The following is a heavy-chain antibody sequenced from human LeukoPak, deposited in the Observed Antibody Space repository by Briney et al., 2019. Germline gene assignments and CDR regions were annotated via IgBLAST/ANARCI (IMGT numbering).Heavy chain of an antibody. Sequence: SSETLSLTCTVSGASISSYYWSWIRQPPGKGQEWIGYIYYSGSTNYSPSLKSRVTISVDTSKNQFALKLSSVTAADTAVYYCAREGGYSSPTWGQGTLVTVSS. CDR1: GASISSYY. CDR3: AREGGYSSPT. V-gene: IGHV4-59*01. J-gene: IGHJ5*02. CDR2: IYYSGST. D-gene: IGHD6-13*01.